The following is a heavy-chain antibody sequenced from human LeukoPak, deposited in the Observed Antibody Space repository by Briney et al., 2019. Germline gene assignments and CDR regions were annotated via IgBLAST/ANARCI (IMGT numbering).Heavy chain of an antibody. CDR1: GFTFSSYS. J-gene: IGHJ4*02. D-gene: IGHD2-2*01. CDR3: ASRYCSSTSCYAVDY. V-gene: IGHV3-21*01. Sequence: GGSLRLSCAASGFTFSSYSMNWVRQAPGKGLEWVSSISIISSYIYFADSVKGRFTISRDKAKNSLYLQMNSMRAEDTAVYYCASRYCSSTSCYAVDYWGQGTLVTVSS. CDR2: ISIISSYI.